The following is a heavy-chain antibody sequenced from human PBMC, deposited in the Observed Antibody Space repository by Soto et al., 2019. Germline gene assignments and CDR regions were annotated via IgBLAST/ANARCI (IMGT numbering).Heavy chain of an antibody. Sequence: QVQLRQWGAGLLKPSETLSLTCAVYGGSFSGYYWSWIRQPPGKGLEWIGEINHSGSTNYNPSLKSRVSISMDTSKNQFSLKLSSVTAADTAVYFCTKGVVVTAIDPHRGAFDIWGQGTLVTVSS. CDR2: INHSGST. J-gene: IGHJ3*02. CDR1: GGSFSGYY. V-gene: IGHV4-34*01. CDR3: TKGVVVTAIDPHRGAFDI. D-gene: IGHD2-21*02.